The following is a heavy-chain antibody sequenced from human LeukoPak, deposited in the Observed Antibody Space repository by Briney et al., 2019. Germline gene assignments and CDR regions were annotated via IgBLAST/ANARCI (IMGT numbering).Heavy chain of an antibody. J-gene: IGHJ6*03. CDR3: AKVGFGELWAGSDYYYYYMDV. Sequence: GGSLRLSCAASGFTFSSYAMHWVRQAPGKGLEWVAVISYDGSNKYYADSVKGRFTVSRDNSNNTLYLQMNSLRAEDTAVYYCAKVGFGELWAGSDYYYYYMDVWGKGTTVTISS. D-gene: IGHD3-10*01. V-gene: IGHV3-30*04. CDR2: ISYDGSNK. CDR1: GFTFSSYA.